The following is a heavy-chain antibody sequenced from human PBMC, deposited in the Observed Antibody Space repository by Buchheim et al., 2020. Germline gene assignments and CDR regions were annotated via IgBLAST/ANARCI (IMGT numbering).Heavy chain of an antibody. CDR2: IDPSDSYT. V-gene: IGHV5-10-1*01. CDR3: AIKTLYYDSSGHSVAIDY. CDR1: GYSFTSYW. Sequence: EVQLVQSGAEVKKPGESLRISCKGSGYSFTSYWISWVRQMPGKGLEWMGRIDPSDSYTNYSPSFQGHVTISADKSISPAYLQWSSLKASDTAMYYCAIKTLYYDSSGHSVAIDYWGQGTL. D-gene: IGHD3-22*01. J-gene: IGHJ4*02.